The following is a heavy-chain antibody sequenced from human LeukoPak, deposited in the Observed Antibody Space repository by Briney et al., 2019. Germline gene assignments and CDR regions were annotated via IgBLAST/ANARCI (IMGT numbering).Heavy chain of an antibody. Sequence: GGSLRLSCAASGFTFSDYYMSWIRQAPGKGLEWVSYISSSGSTIYYADSVKGRFTISRDNAKNSLYLQMNSLRAEDTAVYYCARAGYSYGALREGRAWFDPWGQGTLVTVSS. CDR3: ARAGYSYGALREGRAWFDP. J-gene: IGHJ5*02. V-gene: IGHV3-11*01. D-gene: IGHD5-18*01. CDR2: ISSSGSTI. CDR1: GFTFSDYY.